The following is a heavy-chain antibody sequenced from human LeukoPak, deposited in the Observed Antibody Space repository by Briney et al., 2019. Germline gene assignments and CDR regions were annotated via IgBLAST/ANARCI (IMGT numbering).Heavy chain of an antibody. J-gene: IGHJ3*02. V-gene: IGHV4-39*07. D-gene: IGHD3-16*02. CDR2: IYYSGST. Sequence: SETLSLTCTVSGGSISSSSYYWGWIRQPPGKGLEWIGSIYYSGSTYYNPSLKSRVTISVDTSKNQFSLKLSSVTAADTAVYYCARAAYYDYVWGSYRQAEAFDIWGQGTMVTVSS. CDR3: ARAAYYDYVWGSYRQAEAFDI. CDR1: GGSISSSSYY.